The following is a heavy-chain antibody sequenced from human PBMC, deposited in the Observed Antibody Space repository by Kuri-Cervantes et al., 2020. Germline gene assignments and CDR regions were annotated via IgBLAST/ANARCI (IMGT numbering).Heavy chain of an antibody. V-gene: IGHV4-38-2*01. D-gene: IGHD3-10*01. CDR1: GYSISSGYY. CDR2: IYHSGST. CDR3: ARVYNRGRYYYMDV. J-gene: IGHJ6*03. Sequence: SETLSLTCAVSGYSISSGYYWGWIRQPPGKGLEWIGSIYHSGSTYYNPSLKSRVTISVDTSKNQFSLKLSSVTAADTAVYYCARVYNRGRYYYMDVWGKGTTVTVSS.